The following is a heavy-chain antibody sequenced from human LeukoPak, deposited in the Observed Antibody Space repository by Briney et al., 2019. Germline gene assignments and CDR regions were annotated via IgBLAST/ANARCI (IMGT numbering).Heavy chain of an antibody. J-gene: IGHJ5*02. Sequence: GDSLKISCKASGYTFTDSWIGWVRQKSGKGLEWLAVIHPADSDSRYSPSFQGQVFISVDRSMNIAYLQWSSLKASDSAVYYCVKGWRGSLYDPADHWGQGTLVTVSP. CDR3: VKGWRGSLYDPADH. CDR1: GYTFTDSW. D-gene: IGHD2-8*01. V-gene: IGHV5-51*06. CDR2: IHPADSDS.